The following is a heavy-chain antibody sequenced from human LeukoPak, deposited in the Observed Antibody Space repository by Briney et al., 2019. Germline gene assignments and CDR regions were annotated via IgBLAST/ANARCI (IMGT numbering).Heavy chain of an antibody. J-gene: IGHJ4*02. D-gene: IGHD3-10*01. CDR1: GFTFSNYW. CDR3: ARESSGSGSSTDS. Sequence: PGGSLRLSCAASGFTFSNYWMSWVRQAPGKGLEWVANIKQDGGEKYYVGSVKGRFTISRDNVKNSLYLQMNSLRADDTAVYYCARESSGSGSSTDSWGQGTLVTVSS. V-gene: IGHV3-7*01. CDR2: IKQDGGEK.